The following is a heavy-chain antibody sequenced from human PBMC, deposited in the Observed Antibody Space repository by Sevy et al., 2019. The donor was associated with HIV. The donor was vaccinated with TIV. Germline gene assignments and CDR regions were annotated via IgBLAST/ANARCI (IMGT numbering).Heavy chain of an antibody. D-gene: IGHD2-15*01. V-gene: IGHV3-48*01. CDR1: GFTFSSYS. CDR2: ISSSSSTI. CDR3: ARWARKPTTVVTAGYFDY. J-gene: IGHJ4*02. Sequence: GGSLRLSCAASGFTFSSYSMNWVRQAPGKGLEWVSYISSSSSTIYYADSVKGRFTISRDNAKNSLYLQMNSLGAQDTAEYYVARWARKPTTVVTAGYFDYWGQGTLVTVSS.